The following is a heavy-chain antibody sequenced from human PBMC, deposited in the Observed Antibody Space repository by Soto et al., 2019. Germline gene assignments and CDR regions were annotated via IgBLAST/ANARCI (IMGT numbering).Heavy chain of an antibody. D-gene: IGHD4-17*01. J-gene: IGHJ4*02. CDR2: ILNDASGH. Sequence: QVQLVESGGGVVQPGTSLRLSCAASGFTFSRHGMHWVRXTPGKGLEWLAVILNDASGHWYADSVKGRFTISXDNFENTXXLXXXGLRLEDTAMYYCARDDDYPDNGFDYWGQGTLVTVSS. V-gene: IGHV3-33*01. CDR3: ARDDDYPDNGFDY. CDR1: GFTFSRHG.